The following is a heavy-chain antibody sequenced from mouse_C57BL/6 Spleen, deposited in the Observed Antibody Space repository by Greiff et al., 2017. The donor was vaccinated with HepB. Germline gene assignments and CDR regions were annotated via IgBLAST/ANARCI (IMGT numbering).Heavy chain of an antibody. V-gene: IGHV1-19*01. J-gene: IGHJ4*01. CDR2: INPYNGGT. D-gene: IGHD2-2*01. CDR1: GYTFTDYY. Sequence: EVQLQESGPVLVKPGASVKMSCKASGYTFTDYYMNWVKQSHGKSLEWIGVINPYNGGTSYNQKFKGKATLTVDKSSSTAYMELNSLTSEDSAVYYCARHYGYEPYYYAMDYWGQGTSVTVSS. CDR3: ARHYGYEPYYYAMDY.